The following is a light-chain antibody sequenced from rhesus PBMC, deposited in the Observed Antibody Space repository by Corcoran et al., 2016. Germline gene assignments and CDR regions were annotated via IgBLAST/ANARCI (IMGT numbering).Light chain of an antibody. V-gene: IGKV1-74*01. J-gene: IGKJ4*01. Sequence: DIQMTQSPSSLSASVGDRVTITCRASENVNNYLNWYQQKPGKAPKLLIYKASTLPTGVPSRFSGSGSGTDYTFTISSLQPEDVATYYCQHGYGTPLTFGGGTKVEIK. CDR3: QHGYGTPLT. CDR1: ENVNNY. CDR2: KAS.